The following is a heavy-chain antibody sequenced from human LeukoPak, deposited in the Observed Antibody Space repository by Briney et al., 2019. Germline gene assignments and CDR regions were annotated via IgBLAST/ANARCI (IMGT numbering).Heavy chain of an antibody. Sequence: SETLSLTCTVSGGSINSYYWSWIRQPPGKGLEWIGRIYTSGSTNYNPSLKSRVTISVHTSKNQFSLKLSSVTAADTAVYYCASLDSGAFHIWGQGTMVTVSS. CDR1: GGSINSYY. D-gene: IGHD2-15*01. J-gene: IGHJ3*02. V-gene: IGHV4-4*08. CDR3: ASLDSGAFHI. CDR2: IYTSGST.